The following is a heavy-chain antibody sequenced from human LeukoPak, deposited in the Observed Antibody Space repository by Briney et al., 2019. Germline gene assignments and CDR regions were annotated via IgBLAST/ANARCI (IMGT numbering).Heavy chain of an antibody. D-gene: IGHD2-15*01. CDR3: ARGGLGYCSGGSCYPLTYNWFDP. V-gene: IGHV1-2*02. Sequence: GASVKVSCKASGYTFTGYYMHWVRQAPGQGLEWMGWINPNSGGTNYAQKFQGRVTMTRDTSISTAYMELSRLRSDDTAVYSCARGGLGYCSGGSCYPLTYNWFDPWGQGTLVTVSS. J-gene: IGHJ5*02. CDR1: GYTFTGYY. CDR2: INPNSGGT.